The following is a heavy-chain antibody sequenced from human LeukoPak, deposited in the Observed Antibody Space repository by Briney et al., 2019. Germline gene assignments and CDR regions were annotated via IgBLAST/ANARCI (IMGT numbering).Heavy chain of an antibody. CDR3: AKAIDSSGYYPRPYYYYMDV. Sequence: GGSLRLSCAASGFTFSSYAMSWVRQAPGKGLEWVSAISGSGGSTYYADSVKGRFTISRDNSKNTLYLQMSSLRAEDTAVYYCAKAIDSSGYYPRPYYYYMDVWGKGTTVTVSS. J-gene: IGHJ6*03. CDR1: GFTFSSYA. V-gene: IGHV3-23*01. D-gene: IGHD3-22*01. CDR2: ISGSGGST.